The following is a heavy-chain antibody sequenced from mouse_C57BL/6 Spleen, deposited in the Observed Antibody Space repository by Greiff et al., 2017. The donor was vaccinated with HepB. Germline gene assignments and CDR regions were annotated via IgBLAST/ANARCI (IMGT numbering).Heavy chain of an antibody. J-gene: IGHJ1*03. V-gene: IGHV14-1*01. D-gene: IGHD2-1*01. CDR1: GFNIKDYY. CDR3: TTVPKIYYGNYEGYFDV. CDR2: IDPEDGDT. Sequence: VQLKESGAELVRPGASVKLSCTASGFNIKDYYMHWVKQRPEQGLEWIGRIDPEDGDTEYAPKFQGKATMTADTSSNTAYLQLSSLTSEDTAVYYCTTVPKIYYGNYEGYFDVWGTGTTVTVSS.